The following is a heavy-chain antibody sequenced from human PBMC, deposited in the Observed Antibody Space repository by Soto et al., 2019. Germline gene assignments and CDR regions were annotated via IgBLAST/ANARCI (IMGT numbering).Heavy chain of an antibody. V-gene: IGHV4-30-4*01. CDR3: ARGRGSGSYSGSVFDL. J-gene: IGHJ4*02. Sequence: QVQLQESGPGLVKPSQTLSLTCIVSGGSISSRDYFWSWIRQPPGKGLEWIGYISYSGSTFYNPSLKSRLTISIDTSKNPFSLQLSTVTAADTAIYYCARGRGSGSYSGSVFDLWGQGTLVTVSS. CDR2: ISYSGST. D-gene: IGHD3-10*01. CDR1: GGSISSRDYF.